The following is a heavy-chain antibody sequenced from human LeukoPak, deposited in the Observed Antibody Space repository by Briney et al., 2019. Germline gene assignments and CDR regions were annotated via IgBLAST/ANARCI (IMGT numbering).Heavy chain of an antibody. Sequence: GGSLRLSCAASGFTFSSYAMSWVRQAPGKGLEWVSAISGSGGSTYYADSVKGRFTISRDNSKNTLYPQMNSLRAEDTAVYYCAKGTHYYYYYMDVWGKGTTVTVSS. CDR3: AKGTHYYYYYMDV. J-gene: IGHJ6*03. CDR1: GFTFSSYA. V-gene: IGHV3-23*01. CDR2: ISGSGGST.